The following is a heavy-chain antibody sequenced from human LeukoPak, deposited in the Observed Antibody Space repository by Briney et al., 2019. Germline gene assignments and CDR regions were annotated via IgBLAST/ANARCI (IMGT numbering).Heavy chain of an antibody. D-gene: IGHD1-26*01. Sequence: GGSLRLSCAASGFTVSSYDMSWVRQAPGKGLEWVSYISISGSTIYYAASVKARFTPTRDNAGKSLYLQMNSLRAEDTAVYYGARGSYRPDYWGQGTLVTVSS. CDR3: ARGSYRPDY. CDR2: ISISGSTI. V-gene: IGHV3-48*03. J-gene: IGHJ4*02. CDR1: GFTVSSYD.